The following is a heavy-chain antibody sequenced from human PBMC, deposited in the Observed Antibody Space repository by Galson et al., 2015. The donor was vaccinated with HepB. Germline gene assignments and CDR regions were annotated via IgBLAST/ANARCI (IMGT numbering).Heavy chain of an antibody. Sequence: SETLSLTCTVSGGSISSYYWSWIRQPPGKGLEWIGYIYYSGSTNYNPSLKSRVTISVDTSKNQFSLKLSSVTAADTAVYYCARAKIVGAISGYYYGMDVWGQGTTVTVSS. CDR1: GGSISSYY. V-gene: IGHV4-59*01. CDR3: ARAKIVGAISGYYYGMDV. D-gene: IGHD1-26*01. J-gene: IGHJ6*02. CDR2: IYYSGST.